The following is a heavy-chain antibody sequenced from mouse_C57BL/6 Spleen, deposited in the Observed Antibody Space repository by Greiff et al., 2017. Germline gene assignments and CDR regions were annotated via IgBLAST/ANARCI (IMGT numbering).Heavy chain of an antibody. CDR1: GYSITSGYY. D-gene: IGHD2-13*01. V-gene: IGHV3-6*01. CDR3: ATAVTRGYYFDY. CDR2: ISYDGSN. J-gene: IGHJ2*01. Sequence: ESGPGLVKPSQSLSLTCSVTGYSITSGYYWNWIRQFPGNKLEWMGYISYDGSNNYNPSLKNRISITRDTSKNQFFLKLNSVTTEDTATYYCATAVTRGYYFDYWGQGTTLTVSS.